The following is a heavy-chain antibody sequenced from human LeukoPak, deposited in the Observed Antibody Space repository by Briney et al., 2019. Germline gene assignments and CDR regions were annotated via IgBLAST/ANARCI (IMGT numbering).Heavy chain of an antibody. CDR2: ISSNGDNT. CDR3: VRGTGY. V-gene: IGHV3-64D*06. CDR1: GFTFSTYV. Sequence: GGSLRLSCSVSGFTFSTYVMHWVRQAPGKGLEYVSAISSNGDNTYYADSVKGRFTISRDNSKNTLYLQMSSLRPDDTAGYFCVRGTGYWGQGTMVTGS. J-gene: IGHJ4*02.